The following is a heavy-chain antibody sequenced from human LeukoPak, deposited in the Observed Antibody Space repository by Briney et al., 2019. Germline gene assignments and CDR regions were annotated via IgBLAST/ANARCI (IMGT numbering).Heavy chain of an antibody. Sequence: GASVKVSCKASGYTFTDYYMHWVQQAPGKGLEWMGRVDPEDGETIYAEKFQGRVTITADTSTDTAYMELSSLRAEDTAVYYCARGGYHAYYLDYWGQGSLVTVSS. J-gene: IGHJ4*02. V-gene: IGHV1-69-2*01. CDR3: ARGGYHAYYLDY. CDR2: VDPEDGET. CDR1: GYTFTDYY. D-gene: IGHD5-18*01.